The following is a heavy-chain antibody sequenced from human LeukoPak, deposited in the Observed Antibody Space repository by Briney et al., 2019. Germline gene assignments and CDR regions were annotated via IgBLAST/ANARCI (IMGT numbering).Heavy chain of an antibody. CDR2: ISAYNGNT. CDR1: GYTFTSYG. CDR3: ARVGDMITFGGVIVPNWFDP. Sequence: ASVKVSRKASGYTFTSYGISWVRQAPGQGLEWMGWISAYNGNTNYAQKLQGRVTMTTDTSTSTAYMELRSLRSDDTAVYYCARVGDMITFGGVIVPNWFDPWGQGTLVTVSS. D-gene: IGHD3-16*02. V-gene: IGHV1-18*01. J-gene: IGHJ5*02.